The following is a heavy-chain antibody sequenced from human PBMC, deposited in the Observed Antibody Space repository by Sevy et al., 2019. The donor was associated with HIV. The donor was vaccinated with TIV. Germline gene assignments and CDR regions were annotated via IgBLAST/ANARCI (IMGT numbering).Heavy chain of an antibody. Sequence: GGSLRLSCAASGFTFRTYSMNWVRQAPGKGLEWVGRIKSKTDAATRDFAAPVRGRFSISRDDSANTVYLVMNNLKPEDTGVYYCAAGTGTSDFDNWGQGTLVTVSS. D-gene: IGHD1-7*01. CDR2: IKSKTDAATR. J-gene: IGHJ4*02. CDR3: AAGTGTSDFDN. CDR1: GFTFRTYS. V-gene: IGHV3-15*01.